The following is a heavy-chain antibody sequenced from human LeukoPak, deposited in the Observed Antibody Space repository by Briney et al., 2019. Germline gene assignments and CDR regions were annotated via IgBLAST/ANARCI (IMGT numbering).Heavy chain of an antibody. D-gene: IGHD3-22*01. CDR1: GGSISSSYYY. J-gene: IGHJ4*02. CDR2: IYYSGST. CDR3: ARAGDDGYFDY. Sequence: SETLSLTCTVSGGSISSSYYYWSWIRQPPGKGLEWIGYIYYSGSTNYNPSLKSRVTISVDTSKNQFSLKLSSVTAANTAVYYCARAGDDGYFDYWGQGTLVTVSS. V-gene: IGHV4-61*01.